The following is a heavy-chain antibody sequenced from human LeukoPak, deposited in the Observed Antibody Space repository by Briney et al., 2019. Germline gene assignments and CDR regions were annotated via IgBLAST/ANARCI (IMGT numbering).Heavy chain of an antibody. CDR2: ISSDGTIT. CDR1: GFSFSSSW. V-gene: IGHV3-74*01. D-gene: IGHD5-24*01. J-gene: IGHJ4*02. Sequence: GGSLRLSCAASGFSFSSSWMHWVRQAPGKGLVWVSRISSDGTITRNADSVKGRFTISRDNAKNTLYLQINSLRAEDTAVYYCAKDRLTGYSGFDSWGQGTLVTVSS. CDR3: AKDRLTGYSGFDS.